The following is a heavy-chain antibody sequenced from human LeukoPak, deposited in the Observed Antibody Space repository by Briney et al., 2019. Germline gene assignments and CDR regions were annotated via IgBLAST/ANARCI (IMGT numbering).Heavy chain of an antibody. V-gene: IGHV3-21*01. CDR2: ISSSSSYI. CDR3: ARSSRGIPWDF. Sequence: GGSLRLSCAASGFTFSSYSMNWVRQAPGKGLEWVSSISSSSSYIYYTDSVKGRFTISRDNAKNSLYLQMNSLRAEDTAVYYCARSSRGIPWDFRGQGTLVTVSS. CDR1: GFTFSSYS. J-gene: IGHJ4*02. D-gene: IGHD1-26*01.